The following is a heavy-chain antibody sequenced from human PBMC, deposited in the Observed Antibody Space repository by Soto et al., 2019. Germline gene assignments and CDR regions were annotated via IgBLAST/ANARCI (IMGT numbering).Heavy chain of an antibody. CDR2: ISYDGSNK. CDR3: AKDSREQEQLDSHYYYYYGMDV. Sequence: QVQLVESGGGVVQPGRSLRLSCAASGFTFSSYGMHWVRQAPGKGLEWVAVISYDGSNKYYADSVKGRFTISRDNSKNTLYLQMNSLRAEDTAVYYCAKDSREQEQLDSHYYYYYGMDVWGQGTTVTVSS. D-gene: IGHD6-13*01. V-gene: IGHV3-30*18. CDR1: GFTFSSYG. J-gene: IGHJ6*02.